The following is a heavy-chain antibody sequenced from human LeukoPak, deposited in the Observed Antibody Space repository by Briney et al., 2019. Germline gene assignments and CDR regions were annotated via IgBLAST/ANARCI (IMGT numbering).Heavy chain of an antibody. Sequence: SGGSLRLSCVGSGFTFSGYWMHWVRQAPGQGLVWVSRINSEGTSTTHADSVKGRFTISRDNAKNTLYLQMNSLRAEDTAVYYCARDKSGSHYYLDVWGKGATVTVSS. CDR2: INSEGTST. J-gene: IGHJ6*03. V-gene: IGHV3-74*01. D-gene: IGHD1-26*01. CDR1: GFTFSGYW. CDR3: ARDKSGSHYYLDV.